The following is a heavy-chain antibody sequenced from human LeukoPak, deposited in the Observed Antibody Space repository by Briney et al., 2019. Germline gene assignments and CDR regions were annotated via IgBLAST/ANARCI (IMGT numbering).Heavy chain of an antibody. J-gene: IGHJ2*01. V-gene: IGHV1-46*01. D-gene: IGHD4-17*01. Sequence: ASVKVSCKASGYTLTSYYMHWVRQAPGQGLEWMGTINPSGGSTSYAQKFQGRVTMTRDTSTSTVYMELSSLRSEDTAVYYYASDEGLRHWYFDLWGRGTLVTVSS. CDR3: ASDEGLRHWYFDL. CDR1: GYTLTSYY. CDR2: INPSGGST.